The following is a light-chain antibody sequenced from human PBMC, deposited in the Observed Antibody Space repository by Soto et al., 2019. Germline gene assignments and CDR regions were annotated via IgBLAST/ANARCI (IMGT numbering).Light chain of an antibody. J-gene: IGKJ1*01. CDR1: QSVDSKD. CDR3: QQYSGSPMT. CDR2: AAS. Sequence: EIVLTQSPGTLSLSPGERATLSCRASQSVDSKDLAWYQQKPGQAPRILIFAASSRATGIPDRFSGSGSGTDFTLTISRLEPGDFAVYFCQQYSGSPMTFGQGTKVEIK. V-gene: IGKV3-20*01.